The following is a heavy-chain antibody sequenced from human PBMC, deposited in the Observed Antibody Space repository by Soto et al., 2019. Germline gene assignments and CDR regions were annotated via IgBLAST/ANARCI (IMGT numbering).Heavy chain of an antibody. CDR2: IFPKFGTT. CDR1: GDTDTNYV. J-gene: IGHJ6*02. Sequence: QVQLVQSGAEVKKPGSSVKVSCKASGDTDTNYVISWVRQAPGQGLEWMGGIFPKFGTTYSAQKLQDRLTITADESTSTVYIQLSSLRVDDTAVYYCEAEMSFGKLSVVWGQGTPVPVSS. D-gene: IGHD3-16*02. V-gene: IGHV1-69*01. CDR3: EAEMSFGKLSVV.